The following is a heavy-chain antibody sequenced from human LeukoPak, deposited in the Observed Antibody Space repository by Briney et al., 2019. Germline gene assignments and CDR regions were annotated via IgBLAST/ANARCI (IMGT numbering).Heavy chain of an antibody. CDR2: ISGSGGST. CDR1: GFTFSSYA. J-gene: IGHJ4*02. Sequence: PGGSLRLSCAASGFTFSSYAMSWVRQAPGKGLEWVSSISGSGGSTYHADSVKGRFTISRDNSKNTLYLQMNSLRAEDTAVYYCAKAPGYYNPPPFDYWGQGTLVTVSS. CDR3: AKAPGYYNPPPFDY. V-gene: IGHV3-23*01. D-gene: IGHD3-9*01.